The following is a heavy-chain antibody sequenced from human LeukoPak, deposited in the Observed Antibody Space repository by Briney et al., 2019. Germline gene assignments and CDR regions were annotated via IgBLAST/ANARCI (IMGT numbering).Heavy chain of an antibody. J-gene: IGHJ4*02. Sequence: GGSLRLSCAASGFTFSSYRMNWVRQAPGKGLEWVAVISYDGSNKYYADSVKGRFTISRDNSKNTLYLQMNSLRAEDTAVYYCARAYSSGWSFDYWGQGTLVTVSS. D-gene: IGHD6-19*01. CDR1: GFTFSSYR. CDR2: ISYDGSNK. CDR3: ARAYSSGWSFDY. V-gene: IGHV3-30*03.